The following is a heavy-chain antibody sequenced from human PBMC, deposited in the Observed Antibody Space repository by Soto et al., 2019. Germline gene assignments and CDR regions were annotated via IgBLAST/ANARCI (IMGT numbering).Heavy chain of an antibody. Sequence: PRGSLILSCQASGFNFDNYGMHWVRQAPGKGLEWVSFITYDGSNKYYAYSVKGRFTISRDNSKNTLSLHLNTLKPEDTAVYHCAKDRVGGTCYTPLGXWGQGTSVPVSX. CDR1: GFNFDNYG. V-gene: IGHV3-30*18. D-gene: IGHD3-16*02. CDR3: AKDRVGGTCYTPLGX. J-gene: IGHJ4*02. CDR2: ITYDGSNK.